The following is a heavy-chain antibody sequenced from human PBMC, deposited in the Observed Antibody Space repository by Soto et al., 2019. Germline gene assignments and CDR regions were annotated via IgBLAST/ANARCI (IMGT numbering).Heavy chain of an antibody. J-gene: IGHJ5*02. CDR1: GYTFSNYG. D-gene: IGHD2-2*01. V-gene: IGHV1-18*01. CDR3: ARVVPGAEAWFGA. Sequence: QVQLVQSGGEVKRPGASVKVSCKTSGYTFSNYGITWVRQAPGQPLEWLGWISLYSDGTNYAQKFQGRGSMTTDTSTTTAYMELRSLRSDETAVYYCARVVPGAEAWFGAWGQGTLVTVSS. CDR2: ISLYSDGT.